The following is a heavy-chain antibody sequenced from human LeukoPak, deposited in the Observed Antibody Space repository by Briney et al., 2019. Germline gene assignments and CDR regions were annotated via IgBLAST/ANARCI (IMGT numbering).Heavy chain of an antibody. D-gene: IGHD6-13*01. V-gene: IGHV3-48*03. CDR3: ARDGGPGYSSSWYLY. J-gene: IGHJ4*02. CDR1: GFTFSSYE. Sequence: GGSLGLSCAASGFTFSSYEMNWVRQAPGKGLEWVSYISSSGSTIYYADSVKGRFTISRDNAKNSLYLQMNSLRAEDTAVYCCARDGGPGYSSSWYLYWGQGTLVTVSS. CDR2: ISSSGSTI.